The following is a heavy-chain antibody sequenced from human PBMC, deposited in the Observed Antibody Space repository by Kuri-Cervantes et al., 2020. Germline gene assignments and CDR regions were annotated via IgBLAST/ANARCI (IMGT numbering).Heavy chain of an antibody. V-gene: IGHV1-2*02. D-gene: IGHD3-22*01. CDR1: GGTFSSYA. J-gene: IGHJ4*02. CDR3: ARDRLRTMSGPGY. Sequence: ASVKVSCKASGGTFSSYAISWVRQAPGQGLEWMGWINPNSGGTNYAQKFQGRVTMTRDTSISTAYMELSRLRSDDTAVYYCARDRLRTMSGPGYWGQGTLVTVSS. CDR2: INPNSGGT.